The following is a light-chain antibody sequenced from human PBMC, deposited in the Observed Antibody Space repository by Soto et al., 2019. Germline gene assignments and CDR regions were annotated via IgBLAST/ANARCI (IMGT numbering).Light chain of an antibody. CDR1: KLGDKY. V-gene: IGLV3-1*01. CDR3: QAWDSSTYVV. J-gene: IGLJ2*01. CDR2: QDS. Sequence: SYELTQPPSVSGSPGQTASITCSGDKLGDKYACWYQQKPGQSPVLVIYQDSKRPSGIPERFSGSNSGNTATLTISGTQAMDEDDYYCQAWDSSTYVVFGGGTKVTVL.